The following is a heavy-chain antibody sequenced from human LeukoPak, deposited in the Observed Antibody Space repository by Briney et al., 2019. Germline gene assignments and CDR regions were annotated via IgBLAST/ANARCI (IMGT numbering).Heavy chain of an antibody. V-gene: IGHV4-34*01. CDR2: INHSGST. J-gene: IGHJ4*02. D-gene: IGHD3-22*01. Sequence: GSLRLSCTASGFTFGDYAMSWFRQPPGKGLEWIGEINHSGSTNYNPSLKSRVTISVDTSKNQFSLKLSSVTAADTAVYYCARGRRRYYDSSGYLDYWGQGTLVTVSS. CDR1: GFTFGDYA. CDR3: ARGRRRYYDSSGYLDY.